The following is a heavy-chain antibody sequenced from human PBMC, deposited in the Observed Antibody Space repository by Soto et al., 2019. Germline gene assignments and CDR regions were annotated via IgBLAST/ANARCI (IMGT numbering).Heavy chain of an antibody. V-gene: IGHV4-59*01. CDR1: GGSISSYY. CDR2: IYYSGIT. Sequence: PSVTLSLTCTVSGGSISSYYWRWIRQPPGKGLEWIGYIYYSGITDYNPSLKSRVTISVDTSKSQFSLKLSSVTAADTAVYYCARGGGVYYFDYWGQGTLVTVSS. CDR3: ARGGGVYYFDY. D-gene: IGHD2-8*02. J-gene: IGHJ4*02.